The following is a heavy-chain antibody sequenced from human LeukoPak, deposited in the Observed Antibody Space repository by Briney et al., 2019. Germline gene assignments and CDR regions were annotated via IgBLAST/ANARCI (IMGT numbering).Heavy chain of an antibody. Sequence: LRLSCAASGFTFSSYAMSWVRQAPGKGLEWVSAISGSGGSTYYADSVKGRFTISRDNSKNTLYLQMNSLRAEDTAVYYCAKDSGGELFFDYWGQGTLVTVSS. J-gene: IGHJ4*02. CDR3: AKDSGGELFFDY. V-gene: IGHV3-23*01. D-gene: IGHD3-10*01. CDR2: ISGSGGST. CDR1: GFTFSSYA.